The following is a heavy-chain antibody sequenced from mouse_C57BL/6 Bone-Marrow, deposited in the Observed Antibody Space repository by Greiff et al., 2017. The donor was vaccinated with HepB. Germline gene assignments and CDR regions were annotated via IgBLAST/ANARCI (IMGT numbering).Heavy chain of an antibody. V-gene: IGHV1-64*01. Sequence: VQLQQPGAELVKPGASVKLSCKASGYTFTSYWMHWVKQRPGQGLEWIGMIHPNSGSTNYNEKFKSKATLTVDKSSSTAYMQLSSLTSEDSAVYYCARSYYGSSSAWFAYWGRGTLVTVSA. D-gene: IGHD1-1*01. CDR1: GYTFTSYW. J-gene: IGHJ3*01. CDR3: ARSYYGSSSAWFAY. CDR2: IHPNSGST.